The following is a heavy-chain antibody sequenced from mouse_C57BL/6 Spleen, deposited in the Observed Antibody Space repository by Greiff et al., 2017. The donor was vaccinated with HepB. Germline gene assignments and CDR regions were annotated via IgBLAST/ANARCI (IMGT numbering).Heavy chain of an antibody. CDR2: IHPNSGST. CDR1: GYTFTSYW. V-gene: IGHV1-64*01. J-gene: IGHJ2*01. CDR3: ASYYYASSWRLFDY. D-gene: IGHD1-1*01. Sequence: QVQLQQPGAELVKPGASVKLSCKASGYTFTSYWMHWVKQRTGQGLEWIGMIHPNSGSTNYNEKFKSKATLTVDKSSSTAYMQHSSLTSEDSAVYYCASYYYASSWRLFDYWGQGTTLTVSS.